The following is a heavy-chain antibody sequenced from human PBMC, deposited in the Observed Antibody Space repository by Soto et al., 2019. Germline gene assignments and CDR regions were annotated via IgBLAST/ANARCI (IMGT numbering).Heavy chain of an antibody. J-gene: IGHJ4*02. CDR3: AKYHYDSSSPFIDS. Sequence: QVQLVQSGTEVKKPGASVKVSCKASGYTFTNYDFHWVRQATGQGLEWMGWMNPNNDYTGYAQKFQGRVTMTKNTSLSTAYMELSSLRSEDTAVYYCAKYHYDSSSPFIDSWGQGTLVTVSS. V-gene: IGHV1-8*01. CDR2: MNPNNDYT. CDR1: GYTFTNYD. D-gene: IGHD3-22*01.